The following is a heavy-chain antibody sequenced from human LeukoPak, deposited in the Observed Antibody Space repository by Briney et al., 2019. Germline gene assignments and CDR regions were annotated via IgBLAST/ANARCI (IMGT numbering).Heavy chain of an antibody. D-gene: IGHD2-8*01. CDR3: ARARDSLTYGMDV. V-gene: IGHV4-59*12. J-gene: IGHJ6*02. CDR1: GGSISSYY. Sequence: SETLSLTCTVSGGSISSYYWSWIRQPPGKGLEWIGYIYYSGSTYYNPSLKSRVTISVDTSKNQFSLKLSSVTAADTAVYYCARARDSLTYGMDVWGQGTTVTVSS. CDR2: IYYSGST.